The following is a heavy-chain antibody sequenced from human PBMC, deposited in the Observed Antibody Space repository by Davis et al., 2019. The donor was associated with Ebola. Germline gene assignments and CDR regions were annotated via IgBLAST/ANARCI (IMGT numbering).Heavy chain of an antibody. J-gene: IGHJ3*02. CDR3: ARDRLDLTIFGVVIAVNAFDI. D-gene: IGHD3-3*01. Sequence: GESLKISCAASGFTFSSYGMHWVRQAPGKGLEWVAFILYDGSNKYYADSVRGRFTISRDNANNSMSLQMNSLRAEDTAVYYGARDRLDLTIFGVVIAVNAFDIWGQGTMVTVSS. CDR2: ILYDGSNK. V-gene: IGHV3-30*02. CDR1: GFTFSSYG.